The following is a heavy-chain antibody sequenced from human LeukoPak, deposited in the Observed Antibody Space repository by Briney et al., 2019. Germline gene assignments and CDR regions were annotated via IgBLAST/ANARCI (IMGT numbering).Heavy chain of an antibody. CDR2: ISYDGSNK. CDR3: AKLSVGDYFDY. D-gene: IGHD3-16*01. J-gene: IGHJ4*02. V-gene: IGHV3-30-3*02. Sequence: AGGSLRLSCAASGFTFSSYAMHWVRQAPGKGLEWVAVISYDGSNKYYADSVKGRFTISRDNSKNTLYLQMNSLRAEDTAVYYCAKLSVGDYFDYWGQGTLVTVSS. CDR1: GFTFSSYA.